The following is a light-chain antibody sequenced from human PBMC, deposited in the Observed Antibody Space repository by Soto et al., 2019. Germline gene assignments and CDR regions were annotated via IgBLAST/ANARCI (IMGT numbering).Light chain of an antibody. CDR3: CSYAGSYV. CDR2: DGS. J-gene: IGLJ1*01. Sequence: QSALTQPRSVSGSPGQSVTISCTGTSSDVGGYKYVSWYQQHPGKAPKLMIYDGSKRPSGVPDRFSGSKSGNTASLTISGLQAEDEADYYCCSYAGSYVFGTVTKVTVL. V-gene: IGLV2-11*01. CDR1: SSDVGGYKY.